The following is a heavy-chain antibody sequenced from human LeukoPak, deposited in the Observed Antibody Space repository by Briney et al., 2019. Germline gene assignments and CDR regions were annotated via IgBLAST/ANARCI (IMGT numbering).Heavy chain of an antibody. V-gene: IGHV4-38-2*01. CDR3: ARYDSRGSGSTQLEY. CDR2: NFRGGST. J-gene: IGHJ4*02. D-gene: IGHD3-3*01. Sequence: PSDTLSLTCAVSGYSISIAYYWGLIRQPPRKGVEWIWRNFRGGSTSYNPSLQSRLTMSMDTSKNQFSLQLTSLTAADTAVYYCARYDSRGSGSTQLEYWGQGILVTISS. CDR1: GYSISIAYY.